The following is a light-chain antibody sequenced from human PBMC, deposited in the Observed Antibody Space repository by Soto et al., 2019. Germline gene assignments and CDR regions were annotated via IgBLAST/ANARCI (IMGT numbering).Light chain of an antibody. CDR1: RDIGSD. V-gene: IGKV1-6*01. Sequence: ATQMTQSPSSLSASVGDRITITCRASRDIGSDLSWYQQKPGKAPTLLIYAASNLQSGVPSRFSGSGSETDFTLTISSLQAEDVAVYYCQQYYSTAWTFGQGTKVDI. J-gene: IGKJ1*01. CDR3: QQYYSTAWT. CDR2: AAS.